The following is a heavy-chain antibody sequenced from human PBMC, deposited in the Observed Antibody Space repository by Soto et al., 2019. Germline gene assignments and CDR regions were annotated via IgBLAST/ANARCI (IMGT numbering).Heavy chain of an antibody. CDR1: GFTFSNYV. V-gene: IGHV3-48*04. J-gene: IGHJ4*02. D-gene: IGHD6-13*01. CDR3: VRDRYNRAPPAAGTFDD. Sequence: GGSLRFSCTASGFTFSNYVMAWVRQAPGKGLEWVSGISGSGATTSYADSVKGRFTISRDNAKNSLYLEMNSLRAEDTAVYYCVRDRYNRAPPAAGTFDDWGPGTLVTVSS. CDR2: ISGSGATT.